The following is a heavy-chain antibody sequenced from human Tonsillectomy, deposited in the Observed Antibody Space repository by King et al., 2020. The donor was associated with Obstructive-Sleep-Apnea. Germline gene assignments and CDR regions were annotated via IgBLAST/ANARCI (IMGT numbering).Heavy chain of an antibody. D-gene: IGHD2-2*01. CDR1: GFTFSTYV. CDR3: AKVCSSTSISDF. Sequence: VQLVESGGGLVQPGGSLRLSCAASGFTFSTYVMSWVRQAPGKGLEWVSSISGSGGSTYFADSVKGRFTISRDNSKNTLYLQMNILRAEDTAVYYCAKVCSSTSISDFWGQGTLVTVSS. CDR2: ISGSGGST. J-gene: IGHJ4*02. V-gene: IGHV3-23*04.